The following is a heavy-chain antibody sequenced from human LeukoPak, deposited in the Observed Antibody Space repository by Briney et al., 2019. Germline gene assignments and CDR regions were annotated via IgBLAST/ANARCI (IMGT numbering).Heavy chain of an antibody. V-gene: IGHV4-59*01. CDR1: GGSISSYY. CDR3: ARDGGYSGSYFDY. D-gene: IGHD1-26*01. CDR2: IYYSGST. J-gene: IGHJ4*02. Sequence: LSETLSLTCTVSGGSISSYYWSWIRQPPGKGLEWIGYIYYSGSTNYNPSLKSRVTISVDTSKNQFSLKLSSVTAADTAVYYCARDGGYSGSYFDYWGQGTLVTVSS.